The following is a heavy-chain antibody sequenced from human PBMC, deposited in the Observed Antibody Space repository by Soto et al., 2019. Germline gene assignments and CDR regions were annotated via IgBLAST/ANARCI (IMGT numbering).Heavy chain of an antibody. CDR2: ISWNSGII. CDR3: ARKIAAAGMGGHNWFDP. Sequence: EVQLVESGGGLVQPGRSLRLSCAASGFTFDDYAMHWVRQAPGKGLEWVSGISWNSGIIGYADSVKGRFTISRDNAKRSLYLQMNILGAEDTALYYFARKIAAAGMGGHNWFDPWGQGTLVTVSS. V-gene: IGHV3-9*01. CDR1: GFTFDDYA. J-gene: IGHJ5*02. D-gene: IGHD6-13*01.